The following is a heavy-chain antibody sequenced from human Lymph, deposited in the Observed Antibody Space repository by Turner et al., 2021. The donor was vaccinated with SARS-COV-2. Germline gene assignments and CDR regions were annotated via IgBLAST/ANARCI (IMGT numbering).Heavy chain of an antibody. CDR3: ARAGSTVKLEIGYPVDDAFDI. V-gene: IGHV3-11*01. Sequence: QLQLVESCGALVKPGLSLTPPCTPSRFTFSHYYMSWIRQAPGEGLEWVSYISSSGRTIYYADSVKGRFTIYRDNGRKSLYLQMNSLRDEDTAVYYCARAGSTVKLEIGYPVDDAFDIWGRGKMVTVSS. CDR2: ISSSGRTI. D-gene: IGHD1-1*01. J-gene: IGHJ3*02. CDR1: RFTFSHYY.